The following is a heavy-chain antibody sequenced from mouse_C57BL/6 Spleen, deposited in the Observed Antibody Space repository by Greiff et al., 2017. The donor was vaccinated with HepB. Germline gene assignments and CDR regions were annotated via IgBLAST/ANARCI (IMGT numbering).Heavy chain of an antibody. CDR3: AKNPTGTGYAMDY. V-gene: IGHV2-5*01. CDR2: IWRGGST. J-gene: IGHJ4*01. CDR1: GFSLTSYG. D-gene: IGHD4-1*02. Sequence: VQLQQSGPGLVQPSQSLSITCTVSGFSLTSYGVHWVRQSPGKGLEWLGVIWRGGSTDYNAAFMSRLSITKDNSKSQVFFKMNSLQADDTAIYYCAKNPTGTGYAMDYWGQGTSVTVSS.